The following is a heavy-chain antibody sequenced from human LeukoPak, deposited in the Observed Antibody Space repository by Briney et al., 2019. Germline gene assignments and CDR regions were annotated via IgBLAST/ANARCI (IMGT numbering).Heavy chain of an antibody. Sequence: GESLKISCAASGFTFSSYAMSWVRQAPGKGLEWVSAISGSGGSTYYADSVKGRFTISRDNSKNTLYLQMNSLRAEDTAVYYCAKYVPGWVAVAGTYFDYWGQGTLVTVSS. CDR2: ISGSGGST. CDR1: GFTFSSYA. V-gene: IGHV3-23*01. D-gene: IGHD6-19*01. CDR3: AKYVPGWVAVAGTYFDY. J-gene: IGHJ4*02.